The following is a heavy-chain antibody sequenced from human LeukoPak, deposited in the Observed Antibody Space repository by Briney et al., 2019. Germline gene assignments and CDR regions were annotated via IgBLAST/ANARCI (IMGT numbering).Heavy chain of an antibody. Sequence: GGSLRLSCAASGFTFSSYAMSWVRQAPGKGLEWVSSISAGSDSTDYADSVKGRFTISRDNSKNTLYLQMNSLRAEDTALYYCPDDYSPDYWGQGTLVTVSS. CDR1: GFTFSSYA. CDR3: PDDYSPDY. V-gene: IGHV3-23*01. D-gene: IGHD2-15*01. CDR2: ISAGSDST. J-gene: IGHJ4*02.